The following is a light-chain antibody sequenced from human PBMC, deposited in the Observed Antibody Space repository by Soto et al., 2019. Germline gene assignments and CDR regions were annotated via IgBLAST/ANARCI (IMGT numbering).Light chain of an antibody. CDR2: EVN. J-gene: IGLJ1*01. Sequence: QSVMTQPPSASASPGQSVTISCTGTSSDVGSYNYVSWYQQQPGKAPKLMIYEVNKRPSGVPDRFSGSKSGNTASLTISGLQAEDEADYHCSSFAGSNNFEVFGTGTKVTVL. CDR1: SSDVGSYNY. CDR3: SSFAGSNNFEV. V-gene: IGLV2-8*01.